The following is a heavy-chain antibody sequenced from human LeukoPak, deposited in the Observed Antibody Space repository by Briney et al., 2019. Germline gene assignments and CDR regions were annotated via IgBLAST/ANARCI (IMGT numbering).Heavy chain of an antibody. CDR2: IYYSGST. CDR3: ARVCMWVNPRGYYYSMDV. V-gene: IGHV4-30-4*01. J-gene: IGHJ6*02. D-gene: IGHD2-8*01. CDR1: GGSISSGDYY. Sequence: SETLSLTCTVSGGSISSGDYYWSWIRQPPGKGLEWIGYIYYSGSTYYNPSLKSRVTISVDTSKNQFSLKLSSVTAADTAVYYCARVCMWVNPRGYYYSMDVWGQGTTVTVSS.